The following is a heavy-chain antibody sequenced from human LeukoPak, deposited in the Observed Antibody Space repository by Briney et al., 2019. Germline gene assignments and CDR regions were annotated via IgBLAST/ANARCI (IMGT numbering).Heavy chain of an antibody. Sequence: PSETLPLTCPVTGGSISRYHWSWLRQPPGKGLDGIGFIYYSGSTNYNPSLKSRVTISVDTSKNQFSLKLSSVTAADTAVYYCARHVGYYYDSSGYSFGYWGQGTLVTVSS. CDR1: GGSISRYH. CDR3: ARHVGYYYDSSGYSFGY. D-gene: IGHD3-22*01. V-gene: IGHV4-59*08. CDR2: IYYSGST. J-gene: IGHJ4*02.